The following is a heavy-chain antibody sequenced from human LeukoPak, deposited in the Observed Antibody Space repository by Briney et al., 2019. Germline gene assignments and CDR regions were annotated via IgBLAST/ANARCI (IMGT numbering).Heavy chain of an antibody. J-gene: IGHJ4*02. D-gene: IGHD3-22*01. Sequence: GASVKVSCKASGYTFTGYYMHWVRQAPGQGLEWMGWINPNSGGTNYAQKFQGRVTMTMDTSISTAYMELSRLRSDDTAVYYCARDGGYYDSSPQNYFDYWGQGTLVTVSS. V-gene: IGHV1-2*02. CDR1: GYTFTGYY. CDR2: INPNSGGT. CDR3: ARDGGYYDSSPQNYFDY.